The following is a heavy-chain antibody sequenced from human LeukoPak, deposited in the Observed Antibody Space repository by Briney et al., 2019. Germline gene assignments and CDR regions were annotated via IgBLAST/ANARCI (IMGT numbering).Heavy chain of an antibody. J-gene: IGHJ4*02. D-gene: IGHD3-16*01. CDR2: IGGPAET. CDR1: GFSFDVHA. V-gene: IGHV3-23*01. Sequence: PGGSLRLSCAASGFSFDVHAMTWVRQAPGKGPEWVAPIGGPAETFYADSVRGRFTISRDNSRYTLYLQMNRLRAEDSALYYCAKDWTSHNGVYDCLDFWGQGTQVTVSS. CDR3: AKDWTSHNGVYDCLDF.